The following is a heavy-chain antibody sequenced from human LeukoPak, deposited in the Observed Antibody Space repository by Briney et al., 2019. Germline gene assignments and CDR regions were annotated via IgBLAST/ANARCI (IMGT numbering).Heavy chain of an antibody. Sequence: SETPSLTCAVYGGSFSGYYWSWIRQPAGKGLEWIGRIYTSGSTNYNPSLKSRVTMSVDTSKNQFSLKLSSVTAADTAVYYCARLLTYSSGWTTWGAFDIWGQGTMVTVSS. D-gene: IGHD6-19*01. J-gene: IGHJ3*02. V-gene: IGHV4-59*10. CDR2: IYTSGST. CDR1: GGSFSGYY. CDR3: ARLLTYSSGWTTWGAFDI.